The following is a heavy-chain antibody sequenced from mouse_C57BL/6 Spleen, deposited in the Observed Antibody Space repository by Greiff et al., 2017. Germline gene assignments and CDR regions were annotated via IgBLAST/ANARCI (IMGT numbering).Heavy chain of an antibody. CDR1: GFSLTSYG. D-gene: IGHD1-1*01. CDR2: IWRGGST. CDR3: AKTPYGSLWYFDV. J-gene: IGHJ1*03. Sequence: QVQLKESGPGLVQPSQSLSITCTVSGFSLTSYGVHWVRQSPGKGLEWLGVIWRGGSTDYNAAFMSRLSINKDNSKSQVFFKMNSLQADDTAIYYCAKTPYGSLWYFDVWGTGTTVNVSS. V-gene: IGHV2-5*01.